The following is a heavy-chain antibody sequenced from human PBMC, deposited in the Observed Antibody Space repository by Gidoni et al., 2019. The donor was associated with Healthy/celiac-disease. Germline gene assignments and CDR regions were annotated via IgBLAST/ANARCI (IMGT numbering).Heavy chain of an antibody. Sequence: QVQLVQSGAEVKTSGSSVKVSCTASVGTFSSYAISWVRRAPGQGLEWKGGILPIFGTANYAQKFQGRVTITADESTSTAYMELSSLRSEDTAVYYCARDSSNLDYYYYYMDVWGKGTTVTVSS. J-gene: IGHJ6*03. CDR3: ARDSSNLDYYYYYMDV. D-gene: IGHD1-7*01. V-gene: IGHV1-69*01. CDR1: VGTFSSYA. CDR2: ILPIFGTA.